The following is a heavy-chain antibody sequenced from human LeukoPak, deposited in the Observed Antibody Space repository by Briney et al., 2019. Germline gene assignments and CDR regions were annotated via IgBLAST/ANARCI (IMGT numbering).Heavy chain of an antibody. CDR1: GGSISSYY. CDR3: ARLRFRFSRSSNFDY. J-gene: IGHJ4*02. CDR2: IYYSGSA. D-gene: IGHD6-13*01. V-gene: IGHV4-59*08. Sequence: SETLSLTCTVSGGSISSYYWSWIRQPPGKGLEWIGYIYYSGSANYNPSLKSRVTISVDTSKNQFSLKLSSVTAADTAVYYCARLRFRFSRSSNFDYWGQGTLVTVSS.